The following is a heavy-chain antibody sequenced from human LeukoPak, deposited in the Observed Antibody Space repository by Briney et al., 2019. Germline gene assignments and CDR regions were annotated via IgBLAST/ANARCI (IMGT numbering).Heavy chain of an antibody. V-gene: IGHV2-70*18. J-gene: IGHJ3*02. Sequence: TLSLTCAVSGGSISSTNWWSWVRQPPGKALEWLALIDWDDDKYYSTSLKTRLTIFKDTSKNQVVLTMTNMDPVDTATYYCARMIGIVGATEDAFDIWGQGTMVTVSS. CDR2: IDWDDDK. CDR3: ARMIGIVGATEDAFDI. CDR1: GGSISSTNW. D-gene: IGHD1-26*01.